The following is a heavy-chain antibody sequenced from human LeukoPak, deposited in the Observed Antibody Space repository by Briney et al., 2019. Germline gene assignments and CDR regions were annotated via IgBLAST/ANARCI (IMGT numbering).Heavy chain of an antibody. J-gene: IGHJ5*02. CDR1: GASIDSGDSGGYY. D-gene: IGHD4/OR15-4a*01. Sequence: PSETLSLTCSVSGASIDSGDSGGYYWAWLRQPPGKGLEWIGSVYYSGSLKYNPSLKGRVSISRDMSKNQFFLNLNSVNATDTAVYYCARRDYAAWFDPWGQGTRVSVSS. CDR2: VYYSGSL. V-gene: IGHV4-39*07. CDR3: ARRDYAAWFDP.